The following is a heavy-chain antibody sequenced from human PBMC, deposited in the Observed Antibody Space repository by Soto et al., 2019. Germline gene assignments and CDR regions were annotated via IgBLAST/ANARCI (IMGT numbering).Heavy chain of an antibody. V-gene: IGHV3-30*18. CDR1: GFTFSSYG. J-gene: IGHJ6*02. CDR2: ISYDGNDK. Sequence: QMQLVQSGGGVVQPGRSLRLSCVASGFTFSSYGIYWVRQAPGKGLEWVALISYDGNDKFYADSVKGRTTISRDNFKNTVFLHMDSLRPEDTAVYYCAKCSSTISTWTAGMDVWGQGTTVTVSS. CDR3: AKCSSTISTWTAGMDV. D-gene: IGHD2-21*02.